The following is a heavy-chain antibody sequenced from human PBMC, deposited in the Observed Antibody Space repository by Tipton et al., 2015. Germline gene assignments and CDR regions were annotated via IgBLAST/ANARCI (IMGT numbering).Heavy chain of an antibody. Sequence: QLVQSGGEVKKPGASVKVSCKASGYTFSRHEINWVRQAPGQGLEWMGGIIPLFGTTNYAQRFQGRVTITADESTSTAYMELSSLRSEDTALYYCARESGERDYALFYGMDVWGQGTTVTVSS. CDR3: ARESGERDYALFYGMDV. V-gene: IGHV1-69*13. J-gene: IGHJ6*02. CDR2: IIPLFGTT. CDR1: GYTFSRHE. D-gene: IGHD4-17*01.